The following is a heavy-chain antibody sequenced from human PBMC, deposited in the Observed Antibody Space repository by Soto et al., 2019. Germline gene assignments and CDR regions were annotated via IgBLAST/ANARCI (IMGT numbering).Heavy chain of an antibody. J-gene: IGHJ6*02. V-gene: IGHV6-1*01. D-gene: IGHD6-13*01. CDR1: GDSVSSNSAA. Sequence: PSQTLSLTCAIFGDSVSSNSAAWNWIRQSPSRGLEWLGRTYYRSKWYNDYAVSVKSRITINPDTSKNQFSLQLNSVTPEDTAVYYCARGGGYSSSDYYYGMDVWGQGTTVTVSS. CDR2: TYYRSKWYN. CDR3: ARGGGYSSSDYYYGMDV.